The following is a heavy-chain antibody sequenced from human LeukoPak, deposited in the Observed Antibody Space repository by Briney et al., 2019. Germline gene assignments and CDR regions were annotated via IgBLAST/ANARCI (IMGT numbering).Heavy chain of an antibody. CDR1: GYTLTELS. J-gene: IGHJ4*02. V-gene: IGHV1-24*01. CDR2: FDPEDGET. D-gene: IGHD1-20*01. Sequence: GASVKVSCKVSGYTLTELSMHWVRQAPGKGLEWMGGFDPEDGETIYAQKFQGRVTMTEDTSTDTAYMELSSLRSEDTAVYYCTTGGITGTFAFDYWGQGTLVTVSS. CDR3: TTGGITGTFAFDY.